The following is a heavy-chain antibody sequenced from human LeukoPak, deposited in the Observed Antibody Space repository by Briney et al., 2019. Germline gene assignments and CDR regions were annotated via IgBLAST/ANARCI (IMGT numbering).Heavy chain of an antibody. CDR2: ISSSGSTI. Sequence: GGSLRLSCAASGFTFSDYYMSWIRQAPGKGLEWVSYISSSGSTIYYADSVKGRFTISRDNAKNSLYLQMNSLRAEDTAVYYCAREHSSSWSRYYYYGMDVWGQGTTVTVSS. J-gene: IGHJ6*02. D-gene: IGHD6-13*01. CDR3: AREHSSSWSRYYYYGMDV. V-gene: IGHV3-11*01. CDR1: GFTFSDYY.